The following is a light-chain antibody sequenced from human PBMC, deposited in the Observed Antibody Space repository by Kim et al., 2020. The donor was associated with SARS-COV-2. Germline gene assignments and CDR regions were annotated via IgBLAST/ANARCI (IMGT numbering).Light chain of an antibody. Sequence: KTVTISCTSSSGNIADRYVQWYQQRPGSAPTTVIYEDNERPSGVPDRFSGSIDTSSNSASLTISGLKSEDEADYYCQSYDSSNHWVFGGGTQLTVL. CDR3: QSYDSSNHWV. J-gene: IGLJ3*02. CDR1: SGNIADRY. V-gene: IGLV6-57*02. CDR2: EDN.